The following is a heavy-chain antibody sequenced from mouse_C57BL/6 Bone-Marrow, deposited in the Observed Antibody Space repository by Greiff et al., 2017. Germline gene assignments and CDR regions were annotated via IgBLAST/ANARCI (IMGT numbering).Heavy chain of an antibody. CDR2: IDPENGDT. Sequence: EVKLPESGAELVRPGASVKLSCTASGFNIKDDYMHWVKQRPEQGLEWIGWIDPENGDTEYASKFQGKATITADTSSNTASLQLSSLTSEDTAVYYGTTCLPTIVAWFAYWGQGTLVTVSA. CDR1: GFNIKDDY. CDR3: TTCLPTIVAWFAY. D-gene: IGHD2-12*01. V-gene: IGHV14-4*01. J-gene: IGHJ3*01.